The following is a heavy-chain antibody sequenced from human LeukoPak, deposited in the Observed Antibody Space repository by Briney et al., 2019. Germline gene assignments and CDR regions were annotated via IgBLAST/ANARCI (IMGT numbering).Heavy chain of an antibody. D-gene: IGHD5-24*01. CDR1: GFTFSSYA. CDR3: ARDRRDAKNCCIGEFGN. V-gene: IGHV3-30*03. J-gene: IGHJ4*02. Sequence: GGSLRLSCAASGFTFSSYAMHWVRQAPGKGLEWVAVISYDGSKRDYADSVKGRFTISRDNAKNTLFVQMNSLRVEDTAVYYCARDRRDAKNCCIGEFGNWGQGALVTVSS. CDR2: ISYDGSKR.